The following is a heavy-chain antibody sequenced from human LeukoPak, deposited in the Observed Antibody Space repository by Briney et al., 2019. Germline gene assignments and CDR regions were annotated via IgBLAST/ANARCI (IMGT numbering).Heavy chain of an antibody. CDR3: AKPRPNYYDSSGFYSYFDY. CDR1: GFTFSSYA. Sequence: GGSLRLSCAASGFTFSSYAMSWVRQAPGKGLEWVSAMSGSGDSTYYADSVKGRFTISRDNSKNTLYLQMNSLRAEDTAVYYCAKPRPNYYDSSGFYSYFDYWGQGTLVTVSS. V-gene: IGHV3-23*01. J-gene: IGHJ4*02. CDR2: MSGSGDST. D-gene: IGHD3-22*01.